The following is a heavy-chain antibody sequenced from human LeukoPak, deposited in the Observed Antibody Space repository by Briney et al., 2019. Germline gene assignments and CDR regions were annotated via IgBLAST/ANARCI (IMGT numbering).Heavy chain of an antibody. Sequence: GGSLRLSCAASGFTFSSYAMSWVRQAPGKGLEWVSSLRGNGDSTEYVDSVRGRFVISRDNSRNTLYLQMNSLRAEDTAVYYCAKSVTAAGTYAFDIWGQGTVVTVSS. D-gene: IGHD6-13*01. CDR2: LRGNGDST. J-gene: IGHJ3*02. CDR1: GFTFSSYA. V-gene: IGHV3-23*01. CDR3: AKSVTAAGTYAFDI.